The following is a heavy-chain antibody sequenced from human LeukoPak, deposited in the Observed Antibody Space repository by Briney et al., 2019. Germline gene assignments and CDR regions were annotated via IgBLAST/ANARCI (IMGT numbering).Heavy chain of an antibody. J-gene: IGHJ4*02. Sequence: ASVKVSCKASGYTFTSYDINWVRQATGQGLEWMGWMNPNSGNTGYAQKFQGRVTITRNTSISTAYMELSSLRSEDTAVYYCARGPDIAAADSFDYWGQGTLVTVSS. CDR3: ARGPDIAAADSFDY. CDR1: GYTFTSYD. V-gene: IGHV1-8*03. CDR2: MNPNSGNT. D-gene: IGHD6-13*01.